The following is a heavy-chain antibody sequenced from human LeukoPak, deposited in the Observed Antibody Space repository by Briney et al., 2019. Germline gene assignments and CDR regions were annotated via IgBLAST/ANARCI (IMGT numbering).Heavy chain of an antibody. D-gene: IGHD3-3*01. CDR3: ARAFTYYDFWSGYSSWFDP. Sequence: GGSLRLSCAASGFTFSSYSMNWVRQAPGKGLEWVSSISSSSSYIYYADSVKGRFTISRDNAKNSLYLQMNSLRAEDTAVYYCARAFTYYDFWSGYSSWFDPWGQGTLVTVSS. CDR2: ISSSSSYI. J-gene: IGHJ5*02. CDR1: GFTFSSYS. V-gene: IGHV3-21*01.